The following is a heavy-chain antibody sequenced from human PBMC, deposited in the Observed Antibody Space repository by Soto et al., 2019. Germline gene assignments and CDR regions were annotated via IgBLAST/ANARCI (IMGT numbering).Heavy chain of an antibody. CDR2: IDHSGST. J-gene: IGHJ4*02. V-gene: IGHV4-30-2*01. CDR1: GGSISSGGYS. Sequence: QLQLQESGSGLVKPSQTLSLTCAVSGGSISSGGYSWSWIRQPPVKGLEWIGYIDHSGSTYYNPSLRSRVTISVDRSKNQFSLKLSSVTAADTAVYYCASGSGATTPFDFWGQGTMVTVSS. CDR3: ASGSGATTPFDF. D-gene: IGHD5-12*01.